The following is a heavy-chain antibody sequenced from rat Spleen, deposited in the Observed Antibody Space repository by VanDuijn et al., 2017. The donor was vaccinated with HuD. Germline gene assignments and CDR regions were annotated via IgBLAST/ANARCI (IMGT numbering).Heavy chain of an antibody. D-gene: IGHD1-7*01. V-gene: IGHV5-29*01. CDR1: GFTFSDYY. CDR3: ARPSYGYPFAY. J-gene: IGHJ3*01. CDR2: IRFDGSST. Sequence: EVQLVESGGGLVQPGRSLKLSCAASGFTFSDYYMAWVRQAPTKGLEWVATIRFDGSSTYYRDSVKGRFTISRDNAESTLYLQMDSLRSEDTATYYCARPSYGYPFAYWGQGTLVTVSS.